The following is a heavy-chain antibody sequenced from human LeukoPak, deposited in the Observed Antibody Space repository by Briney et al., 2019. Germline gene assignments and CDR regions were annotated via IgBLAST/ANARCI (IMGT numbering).Heavy chain of an antibody. CDR3: ARRVDGSGRYRGYYYYYMDV. D-gene: IGHD3-10*01. J-gene: IGHJ6*03. CDR1: GFTFSSYG. V-gene: IGHV3-48*01. CDR2: ISSSSSTI. Sequence: GGSLRLSCAASGFTFSSYGMTWVRQAPGKGLEWVSYISSSSSTIYYADSVKGRFTISRDNAKNSLYLQLNSLRAEDTAVYYCARRVDGSGRYRGYYYYYMDVWGKGTTVTISS.